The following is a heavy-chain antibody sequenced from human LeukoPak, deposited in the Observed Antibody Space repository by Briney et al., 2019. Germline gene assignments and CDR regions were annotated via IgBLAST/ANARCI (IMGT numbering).Heavy chain of an antibody. J-gene: IGHJ4*02. CDR2: ISSSSSTI. D-gene: IGHD3-22*01. Sequence: PGGSLRLSCAASGFTFSSYSMNWVRQAPGKGLEWVSYISSSSSTIHYADSVRGRFTISRDNAKNSLFLQMNSLRAEDTAVYYCAKGPTAYYYGSSGYHFDYWGQGTLVTVSS. CDR1: GFTFSSYS. V-gene: IGHV3-48*01. CDR3: AKGPTAYYYGSSGYHFDY.